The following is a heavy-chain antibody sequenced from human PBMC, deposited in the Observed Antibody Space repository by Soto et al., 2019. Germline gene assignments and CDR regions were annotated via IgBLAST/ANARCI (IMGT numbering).Heavy chain of an antibody. Sequence: NPSETLSLTCAVNDGSFTDYFWSWIRQIPGKGLEWIGESTHTGTSNYNPSLKSRVTISVDTSKNQFSLKLSSVTAADTAVYYCARHEMYSSEDRPGWFDPWGQGTLVTVSS. CDR2: STHTGTS. D-gene: IGHD6-19*01. CDR1: DGSFTDYF. J-gene: IGHJ5*02. CDR3: ARHEMYSSEDRPGWFDP. V-gene: IGHV4-34*01.